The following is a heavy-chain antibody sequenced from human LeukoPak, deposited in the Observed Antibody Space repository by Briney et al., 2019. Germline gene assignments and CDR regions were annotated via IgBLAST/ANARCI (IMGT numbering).Heavy chain of an antibody. D-gene: IGHD3-22*01. CDR3: ARAPDSNFYDRSGFDY. J-gene: IGHJ4*02. Sequence: SETLSLTCTVSGGSVSRGAYYWSWIRQHPGKGLEWIGYIHYSGSTYYNPSLKSRVTISVDTSKNQFSLNLSSVTAADTAVYYCARAPDSNFYDRSGFDYWGQGTLITVSS. CDR1: GGSVSRGAYY. V-gene: IGHV4-31*03. CDR2: IHYSGST.